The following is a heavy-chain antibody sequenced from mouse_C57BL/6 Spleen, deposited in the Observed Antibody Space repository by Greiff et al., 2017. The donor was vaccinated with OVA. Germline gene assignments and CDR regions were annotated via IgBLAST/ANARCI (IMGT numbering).Heavy chain of an antibody. J-gene: IGHJ4*01. Sequence: EVQVVESGGGLVQPKGSLKLSCAASGFTFNTYAMHWVRQAPGKGLEWVARIRSKSSNYAKYYADSVKDRFTISRDDSQSMLYLQMNNLKTEDTAMYYCVRDAPYYYGSSDYAMDYWGQGTSVTVSS. CDR2: IRSKSSNYAK. D-gene: IGHD1-1*01. V-gene: IGHV10-3*01. CDR3: VRDAPYYYGSSDYAMDY. CDR1: GFTFNTYA.